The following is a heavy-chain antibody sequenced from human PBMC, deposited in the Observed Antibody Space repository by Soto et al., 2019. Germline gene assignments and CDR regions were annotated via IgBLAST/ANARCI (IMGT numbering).Heavy chain of an antibody. CDR3: ARVMGSSSYFDY. V-gene: IGHV4-34*01. D-gene: IGHD6-6*01. CDR1: GGSFSGYY. CDR2: INHSGST. J-gene: IGHJ4*02. Sequence: SETLSLTCAVYGGSFSGYYWSWIRQPPGKGLEWIGEINHSGSTNYNPSLKSRVTISVDTSKNQFSLKLSSVTAVDTAVYYCARVMGSSSYFDYWGQGTLVTVSS.